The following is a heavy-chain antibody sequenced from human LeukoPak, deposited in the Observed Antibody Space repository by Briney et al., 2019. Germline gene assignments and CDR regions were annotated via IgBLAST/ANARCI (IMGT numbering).Heavy chain of an antibody. D-gene: IGHD1-26*01. CDR3: AREGILGGTNY. CDR2: IKQDGSEK. J-gene: IGHJ4*02. Sequence: GGSLRLSCAASGFTFSSHWMNWVRQAPGKGLEWVANIKQDGSEKHYVDSVKGRFTISRDNAKNSLYLQMNSLRAEDTAVYYCAREGILGGTNYWGQGTLVTVSS. CDR1: GFTFSSHW. V-gene: IGHV3-7*01.